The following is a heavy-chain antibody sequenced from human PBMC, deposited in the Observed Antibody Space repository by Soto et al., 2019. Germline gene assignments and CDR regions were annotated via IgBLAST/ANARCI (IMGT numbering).Heavy chain of an antibody. D-gene: IGHD6-13*01. Sequence: PGESLKISCKGSGYSFTSYWIGWVRQMPVKGLEWMGIIYPGDSDTRYSPSFQGQVTISADKSISTAYLQWSSLKASDTAMYYCARTDESSFYVMDVRRQGTTVTVSS. CDR1: GYSFTSYW. CDR3: ARTDESSFYVMDV. CDR2: IYPGDSDT. V-gene: IGHV5-51*01. J-gene: IGHJ6*01.